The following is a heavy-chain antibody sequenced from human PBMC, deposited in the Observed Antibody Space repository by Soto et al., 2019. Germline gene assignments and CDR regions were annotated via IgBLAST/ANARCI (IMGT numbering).Heavy chain of an antibody. Sequence: LRLSCTVSGFAFNNYGINWVRQAPGKGLEWVSSISKSDYTYYSDSVTGRFAISRDNAKNSVSLQMNTLRVEDTAVYYCAREDSIIIPAVSDFWGQGTLVTVSS. V-gene: IGHV3-21*01. J-gene: IGHJ4*02. CDR3: AREDSIIIPAVSDF. CDR1: GFAFNNYG. CDR2: ISKSDYT. D-gene: IGHD2-2*01.